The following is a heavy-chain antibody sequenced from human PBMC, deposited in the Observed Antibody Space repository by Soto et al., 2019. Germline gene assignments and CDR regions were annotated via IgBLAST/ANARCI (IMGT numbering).Heavy chain of an antibody. V-gene: IGHV4-38-2*01. CDR2: IYHSGST. J-gene: IGHJ5*02. Sequence: PSETLSLTYAVSGYSISSGYYWGWVRQPPGKGLEWIGYIYHSGSTYYNPSLKSRVTISVDRSKNQFSLKLSSVTAADTAVYYCATGGSVADLDWFDPWGQGTLVTVSS. CDR1: GYSISSGYY. CDR3: ATGGSVADLDWFDP. D-gene: IGHD6-19*01.